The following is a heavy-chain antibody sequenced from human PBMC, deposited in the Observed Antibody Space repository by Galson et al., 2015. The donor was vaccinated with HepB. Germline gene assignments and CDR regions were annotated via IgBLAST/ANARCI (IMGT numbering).Heavy chain of an antibody. CDR1: GFTFSSYA. CDR3: ARGQEGLPD. Sequence: SLRLSCAASGFTFSSYAMHWVRQAPGKGLEWVAVISYDGSNKYYADSVKGRFTISRDNSKNTLYLQMNSLRAEDTAVYYCARGQEGLPDWGQGTLVTVSS. V-gene: IGHV3-30-3*01. J-gene: IGHJ4*02. CDR2: ISYDGSNK. D-gene: IGHD4-11*01.